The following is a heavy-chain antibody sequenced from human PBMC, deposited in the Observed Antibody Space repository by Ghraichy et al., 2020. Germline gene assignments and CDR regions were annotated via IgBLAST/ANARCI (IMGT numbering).Heavy chain of an antibody. D-gene: IGHD2-21*01. CDR2: ISGSGSPI. J-gene: IGHJ3*02. Sequence: GGSLRLSCVASGFIFSTYSMNWIRQAPGKGLEWVSYISGSGSPIDYADSVKGRFTFSRDNAKNSLYLQMNSLRDEDTAVYYCARDIHWAFDIWGQGTMVTVSS. CDR3: ARDIHWAFDI. V-gene: IGHV3-48*02. CDR1: GFIFSTYS.